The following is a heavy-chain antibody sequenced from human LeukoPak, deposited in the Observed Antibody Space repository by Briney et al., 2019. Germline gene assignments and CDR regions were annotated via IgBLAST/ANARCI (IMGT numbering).Heavy chain of an antibody. CDR2: IISSSSYI. D-gene: IGHD6-6*01. V-gene: IGHV3-21*01. CDR3: ASPYSSSYYFDY. Sequence: PGGSLRLSCAASGFTFSNYNMNWVRQAPGKGLEWVSSIISSSSYIYYADSLKGRFTISRDNAKNSLYLQMTSLRAEDTAVYYCASPYSSSYYFDYWGQGTLVTVSS. J-gene: IGHJ4*02. CDR1: GFTFSNYN.